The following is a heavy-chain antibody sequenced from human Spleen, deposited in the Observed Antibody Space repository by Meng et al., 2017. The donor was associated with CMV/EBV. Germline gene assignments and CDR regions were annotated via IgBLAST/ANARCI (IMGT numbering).Heavy chain of an antibody. CDR2: IRSKAYGGTT. D-gene: IGHD5-12*01. CDR1: GFTFSSYR. J-gene: IGHJ4*02. CDR3: TRDERGYGVY. V-gene: IGHV3-49*04. Sequence: GGSLRLSCAASGFTFSSYRMNWVRQAPGKGLEWVGFIRSKAYGGTTEYAASVKGRFTISREDSKSIAYLQMNSLKTEETAVYYCTRDERGYGVYWGQGTLVTVSS.